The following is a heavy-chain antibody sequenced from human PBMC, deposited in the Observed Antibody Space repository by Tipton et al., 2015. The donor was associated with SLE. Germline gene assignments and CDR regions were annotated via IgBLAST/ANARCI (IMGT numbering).Heavy chain of an antibody. D-gene: IGHD3-3*01. CDR1: GGSFTSGTYY. Sequence: TLSLTCTVSGGSFTSGTYYWSWIRQPPGKGLEWIGYIYYSGSTYYNPSLKSRVTISVDTSKNQFSLKLSSVTAADTAVYYCARFRYYDLLYYFDYWGQGTLVTVSS. CDR3: ARFRYYDLLYYFDY. J-gene: IGHJ4*02. CDR2: IYYSGST. V-gene: IGHV4-61*01.